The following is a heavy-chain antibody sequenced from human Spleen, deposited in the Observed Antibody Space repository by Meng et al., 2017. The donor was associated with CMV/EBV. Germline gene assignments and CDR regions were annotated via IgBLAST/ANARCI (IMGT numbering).Heavy chain of an antibody. V-gene: IGHV3-23*01. D-gene: IGHD6-13*01. CDR2: ISGSGGST. J-gene: IGHJ4*02. Sequence: GESLRVSCAASGFTFSSYAMSWVRQVPGKGLEWVSAISGSGGSTYYADSVKGRFTISRDNSKNTRYLQMNSLKAADTAVYYCAKIQQLASPIDYWGQGTLVTVSS. CDR1: GFTFSSYA. CDR3: AKIQQLASPIDY.